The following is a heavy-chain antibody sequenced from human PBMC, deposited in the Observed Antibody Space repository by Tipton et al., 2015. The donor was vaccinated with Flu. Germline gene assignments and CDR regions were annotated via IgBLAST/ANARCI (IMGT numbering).Heavy chain of an antibody. D-gene: IGHD4-11*01. CDR1: GDSIRSSDYY. V-gene: IGHV4-38-2*02. CDR2: IFHSGNT. Sequence: TLSLTCTVSGDSIRSSDYYWGWVRQPPGKGLEWIGNIFHSGNTYHNPSLKSRVTISINTSKNQFSLKVFSVTAADTAVYYCARRDCSNYVSDPKNWFDPWGQGTLVTVSS. J-gene: IGHJ5*02. CDR3: ARRDCSNYVSDPKNWFDP.